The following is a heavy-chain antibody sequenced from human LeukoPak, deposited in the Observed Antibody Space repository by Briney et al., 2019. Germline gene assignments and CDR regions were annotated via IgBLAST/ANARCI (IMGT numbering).Heavy chain of an antibody. CDR3: AVYGDPGPHDAFDI. J-gene: IGHJ3*02. D-gene: IGHD4-17*01. Sequence: GGSLRLSCAASGFTFSSYSMNWVRQAPGKGLEWVSSISSSSSYIYYADSVKGRFTISRDNAKNSLYPQMNSLRAEDTAVYYCAVYGDPGPHDAFDIWGQGTMVTVSS. CDR1: GFTFSSYS. CDR2: ISSSSSYI. V-gene: IGHV3-21*01.